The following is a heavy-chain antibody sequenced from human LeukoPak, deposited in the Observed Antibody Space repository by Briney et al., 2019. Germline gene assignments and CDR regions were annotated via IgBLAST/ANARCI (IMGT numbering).Heavy chain of an antibody. D-gene: IGHD6-13*01. J-gene: IGHJ4*02. CDR1: GYSFTSYW. CDR2: IYPGDSDT. CDR3: ARRGWAAGTTFDY. V-gene: IGHV5-51*01. Sequence: GESLKISCKGSGYSFTSYWIGWVRQMPGKGLEWMGIIYPGDSDTRYSPSFQGQVTISADKSISTAYLQWSSLKASDTAMYCCARRGWAAGTTFDYWGQGTLVTVSS.